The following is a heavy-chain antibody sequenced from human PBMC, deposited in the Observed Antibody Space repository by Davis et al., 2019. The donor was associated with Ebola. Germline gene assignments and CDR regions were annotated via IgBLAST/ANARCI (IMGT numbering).Heavy chain of an antibody. J-gene: IGHJ4*02. CDR3: ASVSGIAVAGIAY. CDR1: GGSFSGYY. V-gene: IGHV4-31*11. D-gene: IGHD6-19*01. Sequence: SETLSLTCAVYGGSFSGYYWSWIRQHPGKGLEWIGYIYYSGSTYYNPSLKSRVTISVDTSKNQFSLKLSSVTAADTAVYYCASVSGIAVAGIAYWGQGTLVTVSS. CDR2: IYYSGST.